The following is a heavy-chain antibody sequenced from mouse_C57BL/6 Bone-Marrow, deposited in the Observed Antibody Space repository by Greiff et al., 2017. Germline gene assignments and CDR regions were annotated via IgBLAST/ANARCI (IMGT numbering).Heavy chain of an antibody. CDR3: ANYDYDGDAMDY. D-gene: IGHD2-4*01. V-gene: IGHV1-82*01. CDR1: GSAFSSSW. J-gene: IGHJ4*01. CDR2: IYPGAGVT. Sequence: VPLQQSGPELVKPGASVKISCKASGSAFSSSWMNWVKQRPGKGLEWIGRIYPGAGVTYYNGKFKGKATLTADKSSSTAYMQLSILTSEDSAVFFCANYDYDGDAMDYWGQGTSVTVSS.